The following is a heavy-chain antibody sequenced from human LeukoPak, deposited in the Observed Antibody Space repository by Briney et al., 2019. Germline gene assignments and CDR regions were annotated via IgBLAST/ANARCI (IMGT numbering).Heavy chain of an antibody. CDR3: AKLVGATTVLDY. V-gene: IGHV3-30*18. Sequence: GGSLRPSCAASGFTFSGSTMHWVRQAPGKGLEWVAVISYDGSNKYHADSVKGRFTISRDNSKNTLYLQMNSLRAEDTAVYYCAKLVGATTVLDYWGQGTLVTVSS. CDR1: GFTFSGST. CDR2: ISYDGSNK. D-gene: IGHD1-26*01. J-gene: IGHJ4*02.